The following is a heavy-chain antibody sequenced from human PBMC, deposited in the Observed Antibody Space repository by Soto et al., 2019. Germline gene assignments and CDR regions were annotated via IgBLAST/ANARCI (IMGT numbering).Heavy chain of an antibody. CDR2: ISYDGSNK. Sequence: GGSLRLSCAASGFTFSSYAMHWVRQAPGKGLEWVAVISYDGSNKYYADSVKGRFTISRDNSKNTLYLQMNSLRAEDTAVYYSARVKLGDYYYYGLHVWGQGTTVTVSS. D-gene: IGHD3-10*01. V-gene: IGHV3-30-3*01. CDR1: GFTFSSYA. CDR3: ARVKLGDYYYYGLHV. J-gene: IGHJ6*02.